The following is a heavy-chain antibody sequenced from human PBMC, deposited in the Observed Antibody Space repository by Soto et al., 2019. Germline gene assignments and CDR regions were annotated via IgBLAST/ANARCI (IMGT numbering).Heavy chain of an antibody. D-gene: IGHD3-10*01. CDR2: IYHSGST. V-gene: IGHV4-30-2*01. CDR1: GGSISSGGYS. J-gene: IGHJ5*02. CDR3: AREGISLAYGSGQNWFDP. Sequence: QLQLQESGSGLVKPSQTLSLTCAVSGGSISSGGYSWSWIRQPPGKVLEWIGYIYHSGSTYYNPSLKSRVTISVDRSKNQFSLKLSSVTAADTAVYYCAREGISLAYGSGQNWFDPWGQGTLVTVSS.